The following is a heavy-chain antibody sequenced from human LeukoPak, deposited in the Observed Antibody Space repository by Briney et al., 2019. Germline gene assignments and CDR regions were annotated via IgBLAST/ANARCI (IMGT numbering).Heavy chain of an antibody. CDR3: ARGYSYGYGSLFY. Sequence: ASVKVSCKASGYTFTGYYMHWVRQAPGQGLEWMGWMNPNSGNTGYAQKFQGRVTITRNTSISTAYMELSSLRSEDTAVYYCARGYSYGYGSLFYWGQGTLVTVSS. CDR1: GYTFTGYY. V-gene: IGHV1-8*03. J-gene: IGHJ4*02. D-gene: IGHD5-18*01. CDR2: MNPNSGNT.